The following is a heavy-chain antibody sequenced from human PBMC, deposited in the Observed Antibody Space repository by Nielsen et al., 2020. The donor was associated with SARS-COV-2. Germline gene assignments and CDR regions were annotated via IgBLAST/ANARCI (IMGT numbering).Heavy chain of an antibody. CDR2: IYYGGSS. Sequence: SETLSLTCTVSGGSISSSSYYWGWIRQPPGKGLEWIGYIYYGGSSYYNPSLKSRVTISVDTSKNQFSLKLSSATAADTAVYYCARVDAFSSSAPRFYFDYWGQGTLVTVSS. J-gene: IGHJ4*02. D-gene: IGHD6-6*01. V-gene: IGHV4-31*03. CDR1: GGSISSSSYY. CDR3: ARVDAFSSSAPRFYFDY.